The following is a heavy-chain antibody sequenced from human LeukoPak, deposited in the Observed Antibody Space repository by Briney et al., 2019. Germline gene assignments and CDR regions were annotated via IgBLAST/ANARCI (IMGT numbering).Heavy chain of an antibody. CDR3: ARGRGYGHGIDY. D-gene: IGHD5-18*01. CDR1: GGSVRSGPDY. CDR2: IYSSGST. V-gene: IGHV4-61*01. Sequence: PSETLSLTCTVSGGSVRSGPDYWSWIRQPPGKGLEWIGYIYSSGSTYYNPSLKSRVTISVDTSKNQFSLKLRSVTAADTAVYYCARGRGYGHGIDYWGQGTLVTVSS. J-gene: IGHJ4*02.